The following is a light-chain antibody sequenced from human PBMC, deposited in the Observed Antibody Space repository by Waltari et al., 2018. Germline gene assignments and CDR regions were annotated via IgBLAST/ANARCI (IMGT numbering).Light chain of an antibody. CDR1: QDISNY. CDR2: DTS. J-gene: IGKJ5*01. Sequence: DIQVTQSPSSLSASVGDRVTITCQASQDISNYLNWYQQKPGKAPKLLIYDTSHLQTGVPSRFSGTGGGTDFTFTNSSLQPEDIATYYCQQYENFPVTFGQGTRLEIK. V-gene: IGKV1-33*01. CDR3: QQYENFPVT.